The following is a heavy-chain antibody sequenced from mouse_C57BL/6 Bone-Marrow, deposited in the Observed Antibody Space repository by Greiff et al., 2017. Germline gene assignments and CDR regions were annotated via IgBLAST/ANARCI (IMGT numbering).Heavy chain of an antibody. J-gene: IGHJ2*01. Sequence: VQLQQSGPVLVKPGASVTMSCKASGYTFTDYYMNWVKQSHGKSLEWIGVINPYNGGTSYNQKFKGKATLTVDKSSSTAYMELNSLTSEDSAVYYCARAGGEIYYDYEGFWGQGTTLTVSS. CDR2: INPYNGGT. D-gene: IGHD2-4*01. CDR3: ARAGGEIYYDYEGF. V-gene: IGHV1-19*01. CDR1: GYTFTDYY.